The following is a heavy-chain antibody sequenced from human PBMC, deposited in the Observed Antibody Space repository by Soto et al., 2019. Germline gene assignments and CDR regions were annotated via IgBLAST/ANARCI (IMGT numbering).Heavy chain of an antibody. CDR2: TSNSGST. CDR3: ARGGGSTKVDY. J-gene: IGHJ4*02. V-gene: IGHV4-31*03. CDR1: GGSITSSGYY. D-gene: IGHD2-2*01. Sequence: QVQLQESGPGLVKPSQTLSLTCTVSGGSITSSGYYWSWIRQHPGEGLEWIGFTSNSGSTSYNPSLKSRVTISADTSSNQCSLNLKSVTAADAAVYYCARGGGSTKVDYWGQGTLVTVSP.